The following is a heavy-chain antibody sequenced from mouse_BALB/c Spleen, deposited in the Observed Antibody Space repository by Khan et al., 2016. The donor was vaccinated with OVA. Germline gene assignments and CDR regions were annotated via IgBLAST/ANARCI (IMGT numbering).Heavy chain of an antibody. CDR1: GYTFTDYV. J-gene: IGHJ2*01. CDR3: ARFHGGY. V-gene: IGHV9-3-1*01. CDR2: INTYTGEP. Sequence: QIQLVQSGPDLKKPGETVKISCKASGYTFTDYVMNWVKQAPGKGLKWMGWINTYTGEPTYADDFKGRFAFSLETSASTAYLQLNSLKNEDTATYFFARFHGGYWGQGTTLTVSS.